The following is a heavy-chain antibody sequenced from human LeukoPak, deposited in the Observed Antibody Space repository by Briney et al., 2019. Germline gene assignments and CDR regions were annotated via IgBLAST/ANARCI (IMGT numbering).Heavy chain of an antibody. CDR2: INPNSGGT. J-gene: IGHJ4*02. Sequence: ASVKVSCEASGYTFIGHYMHWVRQAPGQGLEWMGWINPNSGGTKYAQKFQGRVTMTRDTSISTVYMELSNLESDDTAVYSCARGGKGLQLIGSFYDYWGQGTLVTVSS. V-gene: IGHV1-2*02. CDR1: GYTFIGHY. D-gene: IGHD5-24*01. CDR3: ARGGKGLQLIGSFYDY.